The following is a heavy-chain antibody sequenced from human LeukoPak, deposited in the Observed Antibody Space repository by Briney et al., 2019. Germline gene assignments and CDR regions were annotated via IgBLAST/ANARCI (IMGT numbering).Heavy chain of an antibody. CDR2: INPNSGGT. CDR1: GYTFTGYY. CDR3: ARDLNYDSSGYPDY. Sequence: GASVKVSCKASGYTFTGYYMHWVRQAPGQGLEWMGWINPNSGGTNYAQKFQGRVTMTRDTSISTAYMELSRLRSDDTAVYYCARDLNYDSSGYPDYWGQGTLVTVSS. V-gene: IGHV1-2*02. D-gene: IGHD3-22*01. J-gene: IGHJ4*02.